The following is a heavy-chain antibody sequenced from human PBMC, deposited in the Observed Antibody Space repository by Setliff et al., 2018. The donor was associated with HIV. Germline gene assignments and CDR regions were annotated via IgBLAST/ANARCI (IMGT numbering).Heavy chain of an antibody. V-gene: IGHV4-59*05. Sequence: SETLSLTCSVSGGSIGSHYWTWIRQPPGKGLEWIGSIYHSGSTHYNPSLQSRVAISTDTSKNQCSLRLSSLTAADTAVYYCARPDNSSGSVKYWGQGMLVTVSS. J-gene: IGHJ4*02. CDR3: ARPDNSSGSVKY. CDR1: GGSIGSHY. CDR2: IYHSGST. D-gene: IGHD6-19*01.